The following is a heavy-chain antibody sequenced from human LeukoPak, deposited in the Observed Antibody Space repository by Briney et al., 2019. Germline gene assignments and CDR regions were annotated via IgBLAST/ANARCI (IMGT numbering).Heavy chain of an antibody. CDR3: ARSVIAVAGYDAFDI. CDR1: GFTFSAYS. D-gene: IGHD6-19*01. Sequence: GGSLRLSCAASGFTFSAYSMNWVRQAPRKGLGWGSYISRRSFTIYYADSVKGRFTISRDNAKNSLYLEMNSLRDEDTAVYYCARSVIAVAGYDAFDIWGQGTVVTVSS. V-gene: IGHV3-48*02. J-gene: IGHJ3*02. CDR2: ISRRSFTI.